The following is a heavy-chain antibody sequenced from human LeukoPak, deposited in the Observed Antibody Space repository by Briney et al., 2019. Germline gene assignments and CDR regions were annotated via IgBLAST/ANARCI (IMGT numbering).Heavy chain of an antibody. Sequence: PSETLSLTCTVYGGSFSGHYWIWIRQPPGKGLEWIGEINHSGSTNYNPSLKSRVTISIDTSKNQFSLKLTSVTAADTAVYYCVSVRRRNRIDYWGQGTLVTVSS. V-gene: IGHV4-34*01. CDR3: VSVRRRNRIDY. J-gene: IGHJ4*02. D-gene: IGHD1-14*01. CDR2: INHSGST. CDR1: GGSFSGHY.